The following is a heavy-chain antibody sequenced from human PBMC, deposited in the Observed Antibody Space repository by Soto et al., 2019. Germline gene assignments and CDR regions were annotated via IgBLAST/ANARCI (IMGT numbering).Heavy chain of an antibody. CDR1: GFTFSSYA. D-gene: IGHD2-21*02. J-gene: IGHJ6*02. CDR2: ISYDGSNK. V-gene: IGHV3-30-3*01. Sequence: PGGSLRLSCAASGFTFSSYAMHWVRQAPGKGLEWVAVISYDGSNKYYADSVKGRFTISRDNSKNTLYLQMNSLRAEDTAVYYCARVHCGGDCYSEAIMDVWGQGTTVTVSS. CDR3: ARVHCGGDCYSEAIMDV.